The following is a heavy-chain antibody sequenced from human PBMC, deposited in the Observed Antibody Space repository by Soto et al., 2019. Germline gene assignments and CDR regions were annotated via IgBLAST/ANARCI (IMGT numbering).Heavy chain of an antibody. CDR3: AHRLGIGTSNWFEP. D-gene: IGHD3-16*01. CDR2: IYWDDDK. J-gene: IGHJ5*02. Sequence: QITLKESGPTLVKPTQPLTLTCTFSGFSLSTSGVGVGWIRQPPGKALEWLALIYWDDDKRYSPSLKSRLTITKDTPKNQVVLTMTNMDPVDTAKYYCAHRLGIGTSNWFEPWGQGTLVTVSS. CDR1: GFSLSTSGVG. V-gene: IGHV2-5*02.